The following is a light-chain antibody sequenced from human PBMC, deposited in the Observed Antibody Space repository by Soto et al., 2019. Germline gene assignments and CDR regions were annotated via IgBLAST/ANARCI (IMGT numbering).Light chain of an antibody. Sequence: QSVLTQPASVSGSPGQSITISCTGTSSDVGGYNYVSWYQQHPGKAPKLMIYEVSNRPSGVSTRFSGSKSGNTASLTISGIQAEDEADYYCSSYTSSSTYVFGTGTKVTVL. CDR1: SSDVGGYNY. V-gene: IGLV2-14*01. CDR2: EVS. CDR3: SSYTSSSTYV. J-gene: IGLJ1*01.